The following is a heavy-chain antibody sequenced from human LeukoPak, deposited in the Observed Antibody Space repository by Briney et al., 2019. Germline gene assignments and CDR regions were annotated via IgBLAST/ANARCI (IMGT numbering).Heavy chain of an antibody. CDR3: ARDPYSYDTSGPKPFDY. CDR1: GFTFSDYY. CDR2: ITSSSSYT. Sequence: PGGSLRLSCAASGFTFSDYYMSWVRQAPGKGLEWVSYITSSSSYTNYADSVKGRFTISRDNAKNSLFLQMNSLRDEDTAVYYCARDPYSYDTSGPKPFDYWGQGTLVTVSS. J-gene: IGHJ4*02. V-gene: IGHV3-11*06. D-gene: IGHD3-3*01.